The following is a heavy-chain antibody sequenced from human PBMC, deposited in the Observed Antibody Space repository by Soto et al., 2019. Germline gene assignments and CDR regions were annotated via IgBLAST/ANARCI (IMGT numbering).Heavy chain of an antibody. Sequence: PSETLSLTCTVSGGSISSYYWSWIRQPPGKGLEWIGYIYYSGGTNYNPSLRSRVTISVDTSKNQFSLILSSVTSADTAVYYCARDQLSSGLYVWFDPWGQGTLVTVSS. J-gene: IGHJ5*02. D-gene: IGHD6-25*01. V-gene: IGHV4-59*01. CDR3: ARDQLSSGLYVWFDP. CDR1: GGSISSYY. CDR2: IYYSGGT.